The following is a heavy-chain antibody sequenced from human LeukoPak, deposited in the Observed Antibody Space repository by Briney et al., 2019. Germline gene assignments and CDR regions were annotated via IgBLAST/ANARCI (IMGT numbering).Heavy chain of an antibody. CDR3: ARAGGVTDYFDY. CDR2: IIPTLGIA. D-gene: IGHD2-21*02. V-gene: IGHV1-69*04. J-gene: IGHJ4*02. Sequence: GASVKVSCKASGGTFSSYAISWVRQAPGQGLEWMGRIIPTLGIANYAQKFQGRVTITADKSTSTAYMELSSLRSEDTAVYYCARAGGVTDYFDYWGQGTLVTVSS. CDR1: GGTFSSYA.